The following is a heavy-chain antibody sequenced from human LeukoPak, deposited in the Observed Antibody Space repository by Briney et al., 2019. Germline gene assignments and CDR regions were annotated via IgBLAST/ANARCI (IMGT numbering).Heavy chain of an antibody. CDR2: ISSSSSYI. J-gene: IGHJ4*02. CDR3: APALYGDYAAYFDY. CDR1: GFTFSSYS. V-gene: IGHV3-21*01. Sequence: PGGSLRLSCAASGFTFSSYSMNWVRQAPGKGLEWVSSISSSSSYIYYADSVEGRFTISRDNAKNSLYLQMNSLRAEDTAVYYCAPALYGDYAAYFDYWGQGTLVTVSS. D-gene: IGHD4-17*01.